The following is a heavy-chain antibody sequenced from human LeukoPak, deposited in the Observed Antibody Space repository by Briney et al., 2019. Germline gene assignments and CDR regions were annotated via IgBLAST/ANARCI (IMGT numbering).Heavy chain of an antibody. D-gene: IGHD1-1*01. CDR2: INAGNGNT. CDR1: GYTFTSYA. Sequence: ASVKVSCKTSGYTFTSYAMHWVRQAPGQRLEWMGWINAGNGNTKYPQKFQGRVTITSDTSASTAYMELSSLRSDDTAVYYCAAFGHNWNAAGYHYGMDVWGKGTTVTVSS. J-gene: IGHJ6*04. CDR3: AAFGHNWNAAGYHYGMDV. V-gene: IGHV1-3*01.